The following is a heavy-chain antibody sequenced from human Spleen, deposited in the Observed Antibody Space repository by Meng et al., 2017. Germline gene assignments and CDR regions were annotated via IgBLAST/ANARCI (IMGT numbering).Heavy chain of an antibody. D-gene: IGHD3-22*01. V-gene: IGHV4-4*02. CDR2: IGHSGFT. CDR1: GGSISSNNW. J-gene: IGHJ4*02. Sequence: QVQLQESGPGLVKPSGTLSLTCAVSGGSISSNNWWSWVRQPPGRGLEWIGSIGHSGFTYYNPSLKTRVSISVDTSKKQFSLQLNSVTAADTAVYYCARDDSSGYSFDNWGQGTLVTVSS. CDR3: ARDDSSGYSFDN.